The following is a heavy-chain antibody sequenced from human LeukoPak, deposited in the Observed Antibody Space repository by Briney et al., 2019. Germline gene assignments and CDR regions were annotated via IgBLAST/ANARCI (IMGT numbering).Heavy chain of an antibody. V-gene: IGHV1-2*02. CDR3: AREKKNRIAAAGRVNWFDP. CDR2: INPNSGGT. J-gene: IGHJ5*02. D-gene: IGHD6-13*01. CDR1: GYTFTGYY. Sequence: ASVKVSCKASGYTFTGYYMHWVRQAPGQGLEWMGWINPNSGGTNYAQKFQGRVTMTRDTSISTAYMELSRLRSDDTAVYYCAREKKNRIAAAGRVNWFDPWGQGTLVTVSS.